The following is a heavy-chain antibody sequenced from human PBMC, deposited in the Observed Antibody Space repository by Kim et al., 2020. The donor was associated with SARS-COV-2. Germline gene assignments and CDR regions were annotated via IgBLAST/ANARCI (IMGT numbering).Heavy chain of an antibody. D-gene: IGHD5-12*01. V-gene: IGHV4-39*01. J-gene: IGHJ3*02. CDR2: IYYSGST. CDR3: ARLASGYDFAFDI. Sequence: SETLSLTYTVSGGSISSSSYYWGWIRQPPGKGLEWIGSIYYSGSTYYNPSLKSRVTISVDTSKNQFSLKLSSVTAADTAVYYCARLASGYDFAFDIWGQG. CDR1: GGSISSSSYY.